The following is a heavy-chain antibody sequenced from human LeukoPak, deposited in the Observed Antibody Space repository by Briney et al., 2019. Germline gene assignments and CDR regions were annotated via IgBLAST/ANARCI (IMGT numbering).Heavy chain of an antibody. J-gene: IGHJ4*02. CDR1: GFTFSSYS. CDR3: AKAANYYDSSGYYVHYFDY. V-gene: IGHV3-21*04. CDR2: ISSSSSYI. D-gene: IGHD3-22*01. Sequence: GGSLRLSCAASGFTFSSYSMNWVRQAPGKGLECVSSISSSSSYIYYADSVKGRFTISRDNAKNSLYLQMNSLRAEDTAVYYCAKAANYYDSSGYYVHYFDYWGQGTLVTVSS.